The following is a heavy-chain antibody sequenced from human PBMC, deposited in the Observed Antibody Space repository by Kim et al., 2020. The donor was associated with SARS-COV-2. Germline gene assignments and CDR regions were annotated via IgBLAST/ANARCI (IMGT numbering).Heavy chain of an antibody. CDR1: GGSFSGYY. Sequence: SETLSLTCAVYGGSFSGYYWSWIRQPPGKGLEWIGEINHSGSTNYNPSLKSRVTISVDTSKNQFSLKLSSVTAADTAVYYCARVGAGQSKKPFDYWGQGT. CDR2: INHSGST. V-gene: IGHV4-34*01. J-gene: IGHJ4*02. CDR3: ARVGAGQSKKPFDY. D-gene: IGHD3-16*01.